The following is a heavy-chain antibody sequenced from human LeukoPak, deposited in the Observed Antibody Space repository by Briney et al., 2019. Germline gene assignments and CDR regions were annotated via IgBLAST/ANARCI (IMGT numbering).Heavy chain of an antibody. CDR3: ARDSSEAARPDYFDY. CDR2: ISSSSII. Sequence: PGGSLRLSCVASGFSFNRYSINWVRQAPGKGLEWLAYISSSSIIYYADSVQGRFTISRDDAKNSVSLQMNSLRAEDTAVYFCARDSSEAARPDYFDYWGQGTLVTVSS. V-gene: IGHV3-48*01. J-gene: IGHJ4*02. CDR1: GFSFNRYS. D-gene: IGHD6-6*01.